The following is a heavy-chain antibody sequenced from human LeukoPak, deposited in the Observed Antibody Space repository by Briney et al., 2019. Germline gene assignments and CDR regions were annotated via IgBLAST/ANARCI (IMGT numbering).Heavy chain of an antibody. CDR3: AKDKAAAGTAGFDY. J-gene: IGHJ4*02. CDR2: ISGSGGST. Sequence: GGSLRLSCAAPGFTFSSYAMSWVRQAPGKGLEWVSAISGSGGSTYYADSVKGRFTISRDNSKNTLYLQMNSLRAEDTAVYYCAKDKAAAGTAGFDYWGQGTLVTVSS. CDR1: GFTFSSYA. V-gene: IGHV3-23*01. D-gene: IGHD6-13*01.